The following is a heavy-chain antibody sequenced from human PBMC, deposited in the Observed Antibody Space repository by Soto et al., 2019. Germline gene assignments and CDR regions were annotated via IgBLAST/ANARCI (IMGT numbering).Heavy chain of an antibody. D-gene: IGHD3-10*01. CDR3: AKRNYGSEFDY. V-gene: IGHV3-23*01. J-gene: IGHJ4*02. CDR1: GFTFSSYA. CDR2: ISGSGGST. Sequence: PGGSLRLSXAASGFTFSSYAMNWVRQAPGKGLEWVSVISGSGGSTYYADPVKGRFTISRDNSKNTLYLQMNSLRAEDTAVYYCAKRNYGSEFDYWGQGTLVTVSS.